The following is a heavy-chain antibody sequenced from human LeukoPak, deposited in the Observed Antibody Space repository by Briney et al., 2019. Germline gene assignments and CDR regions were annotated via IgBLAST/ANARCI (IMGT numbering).Heavy chain of an antibody. V-gene: IGHV3-48*02. CDR1: GFTFSTYN. CDR2: ISSTSSTI. CDR3: ARDQISSSLYKEPLDY. Sequence: GGSLRLSCAASGFTFSTYNMNWVRQAPGKGLEWVSYISSTSSTIHYADSVKGRFTISRDNAKNSLYLQMNSLRDEDTAVYYCARDQISSSLYKEPLDYWGQGTLVTVSS. J-gene: IGHJ4*02. D-gene: IGHD6-13*01.